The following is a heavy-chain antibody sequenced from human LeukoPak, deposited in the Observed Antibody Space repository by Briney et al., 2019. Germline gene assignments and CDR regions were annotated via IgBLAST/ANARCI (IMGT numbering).Heavy chain of an antibody. CDR1: GFTITSWS. CDR3: TNLRTPYYNDKWLDP. CDR2: ISSGSSPI. J-gene: IGHJ5*02. D-gene: IGHD3-10*01. V-gene: IGHV3-48*04. Sequence: GGSLRLSCAVSGFTITSWSMNWVRKAQGRGLEWFSYISSGSSPIYYADSVKGRFTISRDDAKNLVYLQMNSLRAEDTAVYYCTNLRTPYYNDKWLDPWGQGALVTVSS.